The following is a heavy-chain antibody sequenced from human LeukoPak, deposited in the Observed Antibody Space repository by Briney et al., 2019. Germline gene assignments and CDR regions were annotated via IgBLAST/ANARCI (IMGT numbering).Heavy chain of an antibody. Sequence: SETLSLTCTVSGGSISSYHWSWIRQPPGKGLEWIGYIYYSGSTNYNPSLKSRVTISVDTSKNRFSLKLSSVTAADTAVYYCASAGNDYYYGMDVWGQGTTVTVSS. CDR1: GGSISSYH. CDR3: ASAGNDYYYGMDV. J-gene: IGHJ6*02. V-gene: IGHV4-59*08. D-gene: IGHD6-13*01. CDR2: IYYSGST.